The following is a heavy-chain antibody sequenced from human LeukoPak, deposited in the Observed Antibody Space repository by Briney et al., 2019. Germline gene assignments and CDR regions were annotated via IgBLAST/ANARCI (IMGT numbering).Heavy chain of an antibody. J-gene: IGHJ3*02. CDR1: GFIFSTYT. Sequence: GGSLRLSCAASGFIFSTYTMSWVRQAPGKGLEWVSSISSSSSYIYYADSVKGRFTISRDNAKNSLYLQMNSLRAEDTAVYYCARDEGGTIFGVVYTGYAFDIWGRGTMVTVSS. V-gene: IGHV3-21*01. CDR2: ISSSSSYI. D-gene: IGHD3-3*01. CDR3: ARDEGGTIFGVVYTGYAFDI.